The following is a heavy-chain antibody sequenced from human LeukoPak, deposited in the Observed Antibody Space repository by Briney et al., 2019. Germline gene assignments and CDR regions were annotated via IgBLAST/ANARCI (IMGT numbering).Heavy chain of an antibody. CDR3: AKVRWPYSDY. CDR2: IKQDGSEI. CDR1: GFTFSNYW. D-gene: IGHD4-23*01. J-gene: IGHJ4*02. V-gene: IGHV3-7*03. Sequence: GGSLRLSCAASGFTFSNYWMNWVRQAPGKGLEWVANIKQDGSEIQYVDSVKGRFTVSRDNAKNSLYLQMNSLRAEDTAVYYCAKVRWPYSDYWGQGTLVTVSS.